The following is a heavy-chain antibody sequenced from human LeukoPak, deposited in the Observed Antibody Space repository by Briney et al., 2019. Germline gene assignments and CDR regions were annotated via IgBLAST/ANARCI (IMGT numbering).Heavy chain of an antibody. V-gene: IGHV1-18*01. CDR3: ARDGGYSYGYTFGY. D-gene: IGHD5-18*01. CDR1: GYTFTSYG. CDR2: ISAYNGNT. Sequence: ASVKVSCKASGYTFTSYGISWVRQAPGQGLEWMGWISAYNGNTNYAQKFQGRVTMTRDTSISTAYMELSRLRSDDTAVYYCARDGGYSYGYTFGYWGQGTLVTVSS. J-gene: IGHJ4*02.